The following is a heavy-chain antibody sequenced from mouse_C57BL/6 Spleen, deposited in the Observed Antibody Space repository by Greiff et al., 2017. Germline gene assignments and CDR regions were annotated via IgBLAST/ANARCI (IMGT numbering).Heavy chain of an antibody. J-gene: IGHJ2*01. CDR2: IWTGGGT. D-gene: IGHD1-1*01. CDR3: ARNWGDYYGSSFFDY. CDR1: GFSLTSYA. Sequence: VQLVESGPGLVAPSQSLSITCTVSGFSLTSYAISWVRQPPGKGLEWLGVIWTGGGTNYNSALKSRLSISKDNSKSQVFLKMNSLQTDDTARYYCARNWGDYYGSSFFDYWGQGTTLTVSS. V-gene: IGHV2-9-1*01.